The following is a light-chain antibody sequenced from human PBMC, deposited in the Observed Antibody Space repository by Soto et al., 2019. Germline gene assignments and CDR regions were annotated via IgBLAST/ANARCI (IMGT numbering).Light chain of an antibody. CDR1: QSVSNY. CDR2: GAS. V-gene: IGKV3-20*01. CDR3: QQFGGSPQT. Sequence: EIVLTQSPCTLSLSPGERATLSCRASQSVSNYLVWYQQKPGQAPRLLIYGASSRATGIPDRFSGSGSGTDFTLTISRLEPEDFAVYYCQQFGGSPQTFGQGTKVDIK. J-gene: IGKJ1*01.